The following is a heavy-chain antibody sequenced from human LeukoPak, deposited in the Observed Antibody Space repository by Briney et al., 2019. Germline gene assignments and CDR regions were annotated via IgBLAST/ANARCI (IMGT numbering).Heavy chain of an antibody. V-gene: IGHV4-31*03. Sequence: KTSETLSLTCTVSGGSISSGGYYWSWIRQHPGKGLEWIGYIYYSGSTYYNPSLKSRVTISVDTSKNQFSLKLSSVTAADTAVYYCARVSRRAYYYDSSGCYAGDYWGQGTLVTVSS. J-gene: IGHJ4*02. D-gene: IGHD3-22*01. CDR1: GGSISSGGYY. CDR2: IYYSGST. CDR3: ARVSRRAYYYDSSGCYAGDY.